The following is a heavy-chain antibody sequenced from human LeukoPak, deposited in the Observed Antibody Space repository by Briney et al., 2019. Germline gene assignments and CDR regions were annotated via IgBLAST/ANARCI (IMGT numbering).Heavy chain of an antibody. J-gene: IGHJ4*02. Sequence: AGGSLRLSCAASGFTFSSYAMHWVRQAPGKGLEWVAVISYDGSNKYYADSVKGRFTISRDNSKNTLYLQMNSLRAEDTAVYYCARVRYSSSWYGGLDYWGQGTLVTVSS. CDR1: GFTFSSYA. V-gene: IGHV3-30-3*01. D-gene: IGHD6-13*01. CDR2: ISYDGSNK. CDR3: ARVRYSSSWYGGLDY.